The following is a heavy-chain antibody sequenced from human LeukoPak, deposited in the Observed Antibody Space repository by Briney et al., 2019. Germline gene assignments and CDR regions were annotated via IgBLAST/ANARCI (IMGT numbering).Heavy chain of an antibody. CDR3: AKDSELTYGAKSPCLY. J-gene: IGHJ4*02. V-gene: IGHV3-9*01. D-gene: IGHD4-23*01. CDR1: GFTFDDYA. CDR2: ISWSSGTI. Sequence: PGRSLRLSCAASGFTFDDYAMHWVRQAPGKGLEWVSGISWSSGTIGYADSVKGRFTISRDNAENSLYLQMDSLRPEDTALYYCAKDSELTYGAKSPCLYWGQGTLVTVSS.